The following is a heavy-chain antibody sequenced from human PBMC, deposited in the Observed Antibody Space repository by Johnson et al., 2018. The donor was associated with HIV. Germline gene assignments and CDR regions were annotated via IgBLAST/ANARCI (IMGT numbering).Heavy chain of an antibody. CDR1: GLSFSNFG. J-gene: IGHJ3*02. CDR2: TSYDGSKK. Sequence: QVQLVESGGGVVQPGKSLTLSCVGSGLSFSNFGIHWVRQAPGKGPEWVAVTSYDGSKKHYADSVKGRFTVSRDNSKNTLYLQMNSLRAEDTAVYYGARVAAAAGRMTDAFDIWGQGTMVSVSS. CDR3: ARVAAAAGRMTDAFDI. V-gene: IGHV3-30*03. D-gene: IGHD6-13*01.